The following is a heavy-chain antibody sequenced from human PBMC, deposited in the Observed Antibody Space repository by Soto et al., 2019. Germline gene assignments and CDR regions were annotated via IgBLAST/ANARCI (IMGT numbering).Heavy chain of an antibody. CDR3: ARPIPRWSYHYGMDV. D-gene: IGHD2-15*01. CDR1: EFTFSSYA. Sequence: QLVESGGRGVQPGRSLRLSCEASEFTFSSYAMHWVRQAPGRGLEWVALISFDGTTEYYADSVKGRFIISRDNSRSMVYLQMDSLRPDDTAIYYCARPIPRWSYHYGMDVWGQGTTVTFSS. J-gene: IGHJ6*02. V-gene: IGHV3-30*03. CDR2: ISFDGTTE.